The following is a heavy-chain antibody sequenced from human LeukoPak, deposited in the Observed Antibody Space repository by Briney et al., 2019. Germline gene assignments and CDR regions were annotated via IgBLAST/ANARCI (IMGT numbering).Heavy chain of an antibody. D-gene: IGHD3-22*01. CDR3: ARDHPPNDSSGYYYSFYFDY. V-gene: IGHV3-21*01. J-gene: IGHJ4*02. Sequence: GGSLRLSCAASGFTFSSYSMNWVRQAPGKGLEWVSSISSSSSYIYYADSVKGRFTISRDNAKNSLYLQMNSLRAEDTAVYYCARDHPPNDSSGYYYSFYFDYWGQGTLVTVSS. CDR1: GFTFSSYS. CDR2: ISSSSSYI.